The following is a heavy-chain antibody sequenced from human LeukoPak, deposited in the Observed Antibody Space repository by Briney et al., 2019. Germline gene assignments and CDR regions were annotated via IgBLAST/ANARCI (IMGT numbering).Heavy chain of an antibody. CDR2: ISSSSSYI. D-gene: IGHD3-22*01. V-gene: IGHV3-21*01. J-gene: IGHJ4*02. CDR1: GFTFSSYS. CDR3: ANGDYYDSSGSFDY. Sequence: GGSLRLSCAASGFTFSSYSMNWVRQAPGKGLEWVSSISSSSSYIYYADSVKGRFTISRDNSKNTLYLQMNSLRAEDTAVYYCANGDYYDSSGSFDYWGQGTLVTVSS.